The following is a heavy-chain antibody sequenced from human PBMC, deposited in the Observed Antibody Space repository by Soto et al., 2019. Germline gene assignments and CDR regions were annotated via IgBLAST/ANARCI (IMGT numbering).Heavy chain of an antibody. Sequence: QVQLQQWGAGLLKPSETLSLTCAVYGGFVSSGSYYWSWIRQPPGKGLEWIGEISHSGGTHFNPSLKSRVSISVDTSKLQFSLKMSAVTAADTALYYCARVERGTATTVVDAFDIWGPGTMVTVSS. CDR2: ISHSGGT. J-gene: IGHJ3*02. V-gene: IGHV4-34*01. CDR1: GGFVSSGSYY. D-gene: IGHD1-1*01. CDR3: ARVERGTATTVVDAFDI.